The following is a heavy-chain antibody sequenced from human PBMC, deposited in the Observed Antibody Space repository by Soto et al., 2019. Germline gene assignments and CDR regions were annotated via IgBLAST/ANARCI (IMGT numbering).Heavy chain of an antibody. J-gene: IGHJ6*02. D-gene: IGHD3-10*01. CDR3: IRGMPPAEWFGDTLDGMDV. CDR1: GFTFSGSA. CDR2: IRSKANSYAT. Sequence: DVPLVESGGGLVQPGGSLKLSCAASGFTFSGSAMHWVRQASGKGLEWVGRIRSKANSYATAYAASVKGRFTISRDDSKNTAYLQMNSLKTEDTAVYYCIRGMPPAEWFGDTLDGMDVWGQGTTVIVSS. V-gene: IGHV3-73*01.